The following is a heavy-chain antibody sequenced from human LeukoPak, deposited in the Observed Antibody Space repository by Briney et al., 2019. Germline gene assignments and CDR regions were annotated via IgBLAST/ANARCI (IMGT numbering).Heavy chain of an antibody. CDR1: GFTFSSCT. D-gene: IGHD2-21*01. CDR3: ARDRANIVVVSASEY. J-gene: IGHJ4*02. Sequence: GGSLRLSCATSGFTFSSCTLNWVRQAPGKGLEWVSCVTRSTITMYFADSVQGRFTISRDNAKNSLYLQMNSLRAEDTAVYYCARDRANIVVVSASEYWGQGTLVTVSS. V-gene: IGHV3-48*04. CDR2: VTRSTITM.